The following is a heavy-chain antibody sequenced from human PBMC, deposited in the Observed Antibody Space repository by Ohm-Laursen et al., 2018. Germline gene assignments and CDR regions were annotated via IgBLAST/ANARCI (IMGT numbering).Heavy chain of an antibody. CDR2: ISGSGDNT. J-gene: IGHJ5*02. D-gene: IGHD2-15*01. V-gene: IGHV3-23*01. CDR3: AKVRSAVVFAASNH. CDR1: GFTFSTYA. Sequence: SLRLSCAASGFTFSTYAMNWVRQAPGKGLEWVSGISGSGDNTYYADSVKGRFTISRDSSENTVYFQMNDLRAEDTALYYCAKVRSAVVFAASNHWGQGALVIVSS.